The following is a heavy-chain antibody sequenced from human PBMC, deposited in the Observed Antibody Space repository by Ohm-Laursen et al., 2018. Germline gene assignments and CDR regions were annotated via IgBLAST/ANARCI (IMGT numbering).Heavy chain of an antibody. D-gene: IGHD3-9*01. CDR1: GFTFSDYY. CDR3: AKDRSDILTTYYRANYYYGMDV. Sequence: SLRLSCSASGFTFSDYYMSWIRQAPGKGLEWVSYISSSGNIIYYADSVKGRFTISRDNAKNSLYLQMNSLRVEDTAVYYCAKDRSDILTTYYRANYYYGMDVWGQGTTVTVSS. CDR2: ISSSGNII. J-gene: IGHJ6*02. V-gene: IGHV3-11*01.